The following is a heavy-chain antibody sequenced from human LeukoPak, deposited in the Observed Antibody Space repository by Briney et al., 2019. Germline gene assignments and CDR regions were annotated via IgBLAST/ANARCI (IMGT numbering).Heavy chain of an antibody. V-gene: IGHV4-4*07. CDR3: ARWRSMLGGYYDFWSGPPIGDYMDV. J-gene: IGHJ6*03. D-gene: IGHD3-3*01. Sequence: PSETLSLTCTVSGGSISSYYWSWIRQPAGKGLEWIGRIYTSGSTNYNPSLKSRVTISVDTSKNQFSLKLSSVTAADTAVYYCARWRSMLGGYYDFWSGPPIGDYMDVWGKGTTVTVSS. CDR2: IYTSGST. CDR1: GGSISSYY.